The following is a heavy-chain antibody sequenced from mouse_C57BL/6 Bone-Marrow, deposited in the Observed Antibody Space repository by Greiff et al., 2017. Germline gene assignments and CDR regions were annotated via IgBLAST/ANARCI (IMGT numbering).Heavy chain of an antibody. J-gene: IGHJ4*01. CDR1: GYTFTSYW. CDR2: IDPADSYT. CDR3: AKDSSGYAMDY. Sequence: VQLQQPGAELVMPGASVKLSCKASGYTFTSYWMHWVKQRPGQGLEWIGEIDPADSYTNYNQKFKGKYTLTVDKSSTTAYMQLSSLTSEDSAVYYCAKDSSGYAMDYWGRGTAVTVSS. D-gene: IGHD3-2*02. V-gene: IGHV1-69*01.